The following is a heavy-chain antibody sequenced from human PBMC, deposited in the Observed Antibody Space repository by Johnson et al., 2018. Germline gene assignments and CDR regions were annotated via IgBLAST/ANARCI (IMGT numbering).Heavy chain of an antibody. V-gene: IGHV3-66*01. J-gene: IGHJ3*02. CDR1: GFTVSSNY. D-gene: IGHD3-16*02. Sequence: VQLVQSGGGLVQPRGSLGLSCAASGFTVSSNYMSWVRPAPGKGLEWVSVLYSGGSTYYADSVKGRFTISRDNAKNSVYLQMNSLRAEDTAVYYWARGERWGNYREALDAVDIWGQGTRVTVSS. CDR2: LYSGGST. CDR3: ARGERWGNYREALDAVDI.